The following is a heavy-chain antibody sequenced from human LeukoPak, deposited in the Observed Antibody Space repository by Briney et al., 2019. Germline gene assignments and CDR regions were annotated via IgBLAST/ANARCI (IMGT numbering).Heavy chain of an antibody. J-gene: IGHJ4*02. Sequence: ASVKVFCKASGYTFTSYYMHWVRQAPGQGLEWMGIINPSGGSTSYAQKFQGRVTMTRDTSTSTVYMELSSLRSEDTAVYYCARDSGYSSSWYEGGDYWGQGTLVTVSS. D-gene: IGHD6-13*01. V-gene: IGHV1-46*01. CDR2: INPSGGST. CDR3: ARDSGYSSSWYEGGDY. CDR1: GYTFTSYY.